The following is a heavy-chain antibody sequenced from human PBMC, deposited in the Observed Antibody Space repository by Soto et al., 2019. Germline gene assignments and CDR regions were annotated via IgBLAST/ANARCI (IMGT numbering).Heavy chain of an antibody. CDR1: GGSISSGGYS. CDR3: ARAGSSLGYCISTSCPFDY. V-gene: IGHV4-30-2*01. J-gene: IGHJ4*02. Sequence: PSETLSLTCAVSGGSISSGGYSWSWIRQPPGKGLEWIGYIYHSGSTYYNPSLKSRVTISVDRSKNQFSLKLSSVTAADTAVYYCARAGSSLGYCISTSCPFDYWGQGTLVTVSS. CDR2: IYHSGST. D-gene: IGHD2-2*01.